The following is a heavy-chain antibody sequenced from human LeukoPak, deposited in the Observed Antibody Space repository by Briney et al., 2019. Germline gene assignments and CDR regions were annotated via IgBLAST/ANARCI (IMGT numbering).Heavy chain of an antibody. CDR1: RFSFSTYP. CDR3: AKSLLTTASGTGRAFDI. CDR2: ISASGDVT. J-gene: IGHJ3*02. V-gene: IGHV3-23*01. Sequence: PGGSLRLSCEASRFSFSTYPMRWVRRAPGKGLEWVSGISASGDVTFHADPLKGRFTISRDNSKNTLYLQMDSLRAEDTAKYYCAKSLLTTASGTGRAFDIWGQGTMVTVSA. D-gene: IGHD1-26*01.